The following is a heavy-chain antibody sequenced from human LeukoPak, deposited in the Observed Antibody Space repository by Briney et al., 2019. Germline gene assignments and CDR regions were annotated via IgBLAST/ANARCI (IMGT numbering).Heavy chain of an antibody. CDR1: GGSISSYY. CDR3: ARIPLYPSWFDP. Sequence: PSETLSLTCTVSGGSISSYYWSWIRQPPGKGLEWIGYIYYSGSPNYNPSLKSRVTISVETSKNQFSLKLSSVTAADTAVYYCARIPLYPSWFDPWGQGTLVTVSS. D-gene: IGHD2-8*01. J-gene: IGHJ5*02. V-gene: IGHV4-59*01. CDR2: IYYSGSP.